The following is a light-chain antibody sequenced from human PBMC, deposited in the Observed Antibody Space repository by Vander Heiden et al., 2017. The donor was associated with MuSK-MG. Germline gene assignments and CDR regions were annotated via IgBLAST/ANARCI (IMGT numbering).Light chain of an antibody. J-gene: IGLJ2*01. CDR3: QAWDSSTVV. V-gene: IGLV3-1*01. Sequence: SYELTQPPSVSVSPVQTASIPCSGDKLGDKYACWYQQKPGQSPVLVIYQDSKRPSGIPERFSGSNSGNTATLTISGTQAMDEADYYCQAWDSSTVVFGGGTKLTVL. CDR1: KLGDKY. CDR2: QDS.